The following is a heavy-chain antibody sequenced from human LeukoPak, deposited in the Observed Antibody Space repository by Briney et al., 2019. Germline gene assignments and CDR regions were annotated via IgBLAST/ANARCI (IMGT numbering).Heavy chain of an antibody. CDR1: GGSISSSNW. D-gene: IGHD2/OR15-2a*01. V-gene: IGHV4-4*02. CDR3: ARVARSRWFDI. CDR2: IYHSGST. Sequence: SETLSLTCAVSGGSISSSNWWSWVRQPPGKGLEGIGVIYHSGSTNYNPSLKSRVTISVDKSKNQFYLKLSSVTAADTAVYYCARVARSRWFDIWGQGTLVTVSS. J-gene: IGHJ5*02.